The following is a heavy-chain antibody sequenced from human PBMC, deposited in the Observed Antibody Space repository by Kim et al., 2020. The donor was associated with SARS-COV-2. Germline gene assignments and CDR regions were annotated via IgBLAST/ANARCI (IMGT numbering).Heavy chain of an antibody. CDR3: AKDASSPYYDFWSGYSTRGGYFDY. D-gene: IGHD3-3*01. J-gene: IGHJ4*02. V-gene: IGHV3-23*01. CDR1: GFTFSSYA. CDR2: ISGSGGST. Sequence: GGSLRLSCAASGFTFSSYAMSWVRQAPGKGLEWVSAISGSGGSTYYADSVKGRFTISRDNSKNTLYLQMNSLRAEDTAVYYCAKDASSPYYDFWSGYSTRGGYFDYWGQGTLVTVSS.